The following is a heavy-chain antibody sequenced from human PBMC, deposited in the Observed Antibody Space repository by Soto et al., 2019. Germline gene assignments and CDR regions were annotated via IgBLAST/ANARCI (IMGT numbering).Heavy chain of an antibody. D-gene: IGHD2-15*01. CDR3: VTEGFCSGSTCLYKWFDP. CDR2: ISPDGIST. V-gene: IGHV3-74*03. J-gene: IGHJ5*02. Sequence: EVQLVESGGGLVQPGGSLRLSCAASGLSFSSYWMHWVRQYEGKGLECVSRISPDGISTTNADSVKGRFTISRDNAKNTLYLQMISLRGEDTAIYYCVTEGFCSGSTCLYKWFDPWGQGTLFTVSS. CDR1: GLSFSSYW.